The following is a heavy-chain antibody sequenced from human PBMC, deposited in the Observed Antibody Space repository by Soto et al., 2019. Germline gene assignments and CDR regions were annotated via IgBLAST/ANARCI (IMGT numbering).Heavy chain of an antibody. CDR1: GGTFSSYA. D-gene: IGHD3-22*01. J-gene: IGHJ4*02. V-gene: IGHV1-69*13. CDR3: ARGRYNYDSSGYTFRSFDS. Sequence: GASVKVSCKASGGTFSSYAISWVRQAPGQGLEWMGGIIPIFGTANYAQKFQGRVTITADESTSTAYMELSSLRSEDTAVYYYARGRYNYDSSGYTFRSFDSWGQGTLVTVSS. CDR2: IIPIFGTA.